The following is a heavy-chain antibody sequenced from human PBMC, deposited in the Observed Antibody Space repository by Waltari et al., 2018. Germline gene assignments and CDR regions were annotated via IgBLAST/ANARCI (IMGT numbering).Heavy chain of an antibody. Sequence: QVQLQESGPGLVKPSQTLSLTCPVSGGSLRSGSHYWRWHRQPAGKGLEWIGRIYTSGSTNNNPSLKSRVTISVDTSKNQFSLKLSSVTAADTAVYYCAREGGYDFWSGYFSGAYYYYMDVWGKGTTVTVSS. J-gene: IGHJ6*03. CDR1: GGSLRSGSHY. CDR3: AREGGYDFWSGYFSGAYYYYMDV. D-gene: IGHD3-3*01. V-gene: IGHV4-61*02. CDR2: IYTSGST.